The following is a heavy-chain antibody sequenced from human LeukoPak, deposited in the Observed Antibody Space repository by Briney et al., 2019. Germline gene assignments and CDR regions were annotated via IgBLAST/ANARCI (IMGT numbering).Heavy chain of an antibody. CDR1: GGTFSSYA. CDR3: ARPDEDRGYSYGYNY. V-gene: IGHV1-69*13. CDR2: IIPIFGTA. D-gene: IGHD5-18*01. Sequence: SVKVSCKASGGTFSSYAISWVRQAPGQGLEWMGGIIPIFGTANYAQKFQGRVTITADESTSTAFMELSSLRSEDTAVYYCARPDEDRGYSYGYNYWGQGTLVTVSS. J-gene: IGHJ4*02.